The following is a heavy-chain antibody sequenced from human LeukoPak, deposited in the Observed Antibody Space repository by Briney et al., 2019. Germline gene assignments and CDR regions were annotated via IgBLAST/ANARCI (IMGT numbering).Heavy chain of an antibody. D-gene: IGHD1-26*01. V-gene: IGHV3-7*01. J-gene: IGHJ4*02. CDR3: ARVQWELRGVGSYFEY. CDR2: IKQDGSEK. CDR1: GFTFSSYW. Sequence: GGSLRLSCVVSGFTFSSYWMTWVRQAPGKGLEWVANIKQDGSEKYYVDSVKGRFTMSRDNAKNSLYLHMNSLRAEDTAVYYCARVQWELRGVGSYFEYWGQGALATVSS.